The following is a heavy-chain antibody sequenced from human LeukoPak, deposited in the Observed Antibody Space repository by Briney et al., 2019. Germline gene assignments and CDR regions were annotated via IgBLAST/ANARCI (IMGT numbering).Heavy chain of an antibody. CDR2: ITWRGGST. V-gene: IGHV3-20*04. CDR3: ARGGHCSGGTCYTIDA. Sequence: PGGSLRLSCAASGYKFDDYGMSWVRQVPGKGLEWVSGITWRGGSTAYADSVKGRFTISRDNTKDSLYLQMNSLRVEDTAFYYCARGGHCSGGTCYTIDAWGQGILVTVSS. D-gene: IGHD2-15*01. CDR1: GYKFDDYG. J-gene: IGHJ5*02.